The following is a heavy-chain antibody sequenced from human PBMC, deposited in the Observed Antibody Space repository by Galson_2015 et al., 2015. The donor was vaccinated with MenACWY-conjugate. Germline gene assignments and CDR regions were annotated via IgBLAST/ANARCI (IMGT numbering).Heavy chain of an antibody. CDR1: GFTFSNYY. V-gene: IGHV3-11*03. CDR2: ISSSSDYT. J-gene: IGHJ4*02. D-gene: IGHD5-12*01. CDR3: ARKAYSGYDFDS. Sequence: SLRLSCAASGFTFSNYYMSWIRQAPGKGLEWDSYISSSSDYTNYADSVKGRFTISRDNAKNSLYLQMNSLRAEDTAVYYCARKAYSGYDFDSWGQGTLVTVSS.